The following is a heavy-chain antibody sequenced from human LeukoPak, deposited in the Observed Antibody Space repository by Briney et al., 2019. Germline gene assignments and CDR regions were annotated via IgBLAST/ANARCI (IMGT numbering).Heavy chain of an antibody. Sequence: ASVKVSCKASGYTFNNYDISRVRQVTGQGLQWMGWMNPNSGNTGYAQEFQGRVTMTRDTSINTAYMELSSLRFEDSAVYYCARECGGDCYRTFALWGQGTMVTVSS. V-gene: IGHV1-8*01. CDR1: GYTFNNYD. CDR3: ARECGGDCYRTFAL. J-gene: IGHJ3*01. CDR2: MNPNSGNT. D-gene: IGHD2-21*02.